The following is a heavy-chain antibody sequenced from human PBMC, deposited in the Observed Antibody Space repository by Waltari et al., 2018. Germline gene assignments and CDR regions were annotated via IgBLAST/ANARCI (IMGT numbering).Heavy chain of an antibody. Sequence: EVQLVESGGGLVQPGGSLRLSCAASGFSFGSYWMNWVRQAPGKGPVWVSRIVRDGSITSYADSVKGRFTISRDNAKNTLYLQMNSLRDEDTAVYYCARDYYYSIDYWGQGTVVTVSS. CDR1: GFSFGSYW. J-gene: IGHJ4*02. D-gene: IGHD3-10*01. V-gene: IGHV3-74*01. CDR2: IVRDGSIT. CDR3: ARDYYYSIDY.